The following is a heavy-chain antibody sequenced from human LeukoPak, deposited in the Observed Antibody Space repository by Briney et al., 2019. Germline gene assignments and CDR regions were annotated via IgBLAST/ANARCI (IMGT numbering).Heavy chain of an antibody. CDR2: INPNSGGT. J-gene: IGHJ3*02. D-gene: IGHD3-3*01. CDR1: GYTFTGYY. V-gene: IGHV1-2*02. Sequence: SSVKVSCKASGYTFTGYYMHWVRQPPGQGLEWMGWINPNSGGTNYAQKFQGRVTMTRDTSISTAYMELSRLRSDDTDVYYCARGTTTYYDFWSGYYFPAFDIWGQGTMVTVS. CDR3: ARGTTTYYDFWSGYYFPAFDI.